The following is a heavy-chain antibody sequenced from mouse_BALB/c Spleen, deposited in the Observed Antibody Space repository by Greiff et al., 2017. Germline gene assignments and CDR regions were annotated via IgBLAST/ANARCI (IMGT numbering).Heavy chain of an antibody. CDR3: ARGDYGYDGVY. J-gene: IGHJ3*01. D-gene: IGHD1-2*01. CDR2: ISSGGST. CDR1: GFTFSSYA. V-gene: IGHV5-6-5*01. Sequence: EVQGVESGGGLVKPGGSLKLSCAASGFTFSSYAMSWVRQTPEKRLEWVASISSGGSTYYPDSVKGRFTISRDNARNILYLQMSSLRSEDTAMYYCARGDYGYDGVYWGQGTLVTVSA.